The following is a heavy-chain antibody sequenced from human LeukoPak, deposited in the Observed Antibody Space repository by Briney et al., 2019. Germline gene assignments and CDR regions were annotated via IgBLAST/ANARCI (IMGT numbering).Heavy chain of an antibody. Sequence: ASVKVSCKASGGTFSSYAISWVRQAPGQGLEWMGRIIPIFGIANYAQKFQGRVTITADKSTSTAYMELSSLRSEDTAVYYCARGRIAAAGSWFDPWGQGALVTVSS. D-gene: IGHD6-13*01. J-gene: IGHJ5*02. CDR1: GGTFSSYA. CDR2: IIPIFGIA. CDR3: ARGRIAAAGSWFDP. V-gene: IGHV1-69*04.